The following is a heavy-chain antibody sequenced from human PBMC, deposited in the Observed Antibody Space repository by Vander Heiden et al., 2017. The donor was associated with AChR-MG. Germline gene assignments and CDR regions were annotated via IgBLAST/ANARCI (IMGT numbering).Heavy chain of an antibody. CDR3: AARYSGTYLDS. D-gene: IGHD1-26*01. J-gene: IGHJ4*02. CDR1: RDTFISYT. Sequence: QVQLVQSGAEVKKPGSSVKVSCKASRDTFISYTITWVRQAPGQGLEWMGGIIAMFGVVNYAQKFQGRVTMTADESVSTVYMDLSSLRSDDTAVYFCAARYSGTYLDSWGQGTLVTVSS. V-gene: IGHV1-69*01. CDR2: IIAMFGVV.